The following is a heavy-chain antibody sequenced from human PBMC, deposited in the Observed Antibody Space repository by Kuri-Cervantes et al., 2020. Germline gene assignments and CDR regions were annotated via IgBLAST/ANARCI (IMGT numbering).Heavy chain of an antibody. Sequence: GSLRLSCTVSGGSISSSSYYWGWIRQPPGKGPEWIGSIYYSGSTYYNPSLKSRVTISVDTSKNQFSLKLSSVTAADTAVYYCARGVVPAAISTYYYYYGMDVWGQGTAVTVSS. D-gene: IGHD2-2*01. CDR1: GGSISSSSYY. J-gene: IGHJ6*02. CDR3: ARGVVPAAISTYYYYYGMDV. V-gene: IGHV4-39*07. CDR2: IYYSGST.